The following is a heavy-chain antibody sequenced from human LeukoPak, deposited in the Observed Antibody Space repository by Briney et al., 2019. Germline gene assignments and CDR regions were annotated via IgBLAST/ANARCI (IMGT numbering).Heavy chain of an antibody. CDR1: GGSISSYY. Sequence: KPSETLSRTCTVSGGSISSYYWSWIRQPAGKGLEWIGRIYTSGSTNYNPSLKSRVTMSVDTSKNQFSLKLSSVTAADTAVYYCARDLGTGTTGNNSFDPWGQGTLVTVSS. J-gene: IGHJ5*02. CDR3: ARDLGTGTTGNNSFDP. V-gene: IGHV4-4*07. CDR2: IYTSGST. D-gene: IGHD1-1*01.